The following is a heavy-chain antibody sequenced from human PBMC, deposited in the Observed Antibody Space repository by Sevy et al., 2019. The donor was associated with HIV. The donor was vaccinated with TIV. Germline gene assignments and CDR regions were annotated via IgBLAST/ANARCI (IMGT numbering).Heavy chain of an antibody. Sequence: ASVKVSCKASGYTFTSYGISWVRQAPGQGLEWMGWISAYNGNTNYAQKLQSRVTMTTDTSTSTAYMELRSLRSDDTAVYYCARDHGSAKGDAFDIWGQGTMVTVSS. CDR2: ISAYNGNT. J-gene: IGHJ3*02. CDR3: ARDHGSAKGDAFDI. D-gene: IGHD3-10*01. CDR1: GYTFTSYG. V-gene: IGHV1-18*01.